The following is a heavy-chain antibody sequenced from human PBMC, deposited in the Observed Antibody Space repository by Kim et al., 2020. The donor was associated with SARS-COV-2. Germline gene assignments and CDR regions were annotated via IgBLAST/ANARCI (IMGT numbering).Heavy chain of an antibody. CDR2: IYYSGST. J-gene: IGHJ5*02. CDR1: GGSISSYY. CDR3: AREGGVDTAMLNFNWFDP. Sequence: SETLSLTCTVSGGSISSYYWSWIRQPPGKGLEWIGYIYYSGSTNYNPSLKSRVTISVDTSKNQFSLKLSSVTAADTAVYYCAREGGVDTAMLNFNWFDPWGQGTLVTVSS. D-gene: IGHD5-18*01. V-gene: IGHV4-59*01.